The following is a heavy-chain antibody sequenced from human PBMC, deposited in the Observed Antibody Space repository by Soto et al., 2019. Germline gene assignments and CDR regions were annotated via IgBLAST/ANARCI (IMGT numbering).Heavy chain of an antibody. D-gene: IGHD2-15*01. V-gene: IGHV1-46*03. J-gene: IGHJ3*02. Sequence: ASVKVSCKASGYTFTSYYMHWVRQAPGQGLEWMGIINPSGGSTSYAQKFQGRVTMTRDTSTSTVYMELSSLRSEDTAVYYCATIGYGSGGSCYSGPLNDAFDIWGQGTKVTVS. CDR2: INPSGGST. CDR3: ATIGYGSGGSCYSGPLNDAFDI. CDR1: GYTFTSYY.